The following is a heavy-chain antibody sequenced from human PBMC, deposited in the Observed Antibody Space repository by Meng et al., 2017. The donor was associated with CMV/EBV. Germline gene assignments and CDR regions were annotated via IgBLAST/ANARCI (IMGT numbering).Heavy chain of an antibody. D-gene: IGHD2-2*01. V-gene: IGHV4-34*01. CDR3: ARGRGYCSSTRCYHFDY. CDR2: INHSGST. Sequence: GSLRLSCAVYGGSFSGYYWSWIRQPPGKGLEWIGEINHSGSTNYNPSLKSRVNISVDTSQNQFSLKLSSVTAADTAVDYCARGRGYCSSTRCYHFDYWGQGTLVTVSS. CDR1: GGSFSGYY. J-gene: IGHJ4*02.